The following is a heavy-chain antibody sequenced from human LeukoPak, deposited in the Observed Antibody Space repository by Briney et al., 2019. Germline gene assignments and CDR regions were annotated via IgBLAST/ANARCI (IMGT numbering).Heavy chain of an antibody. V-gene: IGHV1-2*02. J-gene: IGHJ5*02. CDR3: ATGGTMVRGVIFTVSWFDP. CDR1: GNTLTDNY. Sequence: ASVKVSCKASGNTLTDNYINWVRKALEQGLGWMEWINPNIGDTNYAQKFQDRVTMTRDTSISTAYMELSRLRSDDTAVYYCATGGTMVRGVIFTVSWFDPWGQGTLVTVSS. D-gene: IGHD3-10*01. CDR2: INPNIGDT.